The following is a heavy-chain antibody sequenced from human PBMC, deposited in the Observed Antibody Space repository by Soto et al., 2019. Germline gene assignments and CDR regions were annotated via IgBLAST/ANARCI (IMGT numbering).Heavy chain of an antibody. Sequence: EVQLVESGGGLVQPGGSLRLSCAASGFTFSSYEMKWVRQAPGKGLEWVSYISSSGSTIYYADSVKGRFTISRDNAKNSLYLQMNSLRAEDTAVYYCAREGGYCSGGSCYSGYFDYWGQGTLVTVSS. D-gene: IGHD2-15*01. J-gene: IGHJ4*02. CDR3: AREGGYCSGGSCYSGYFDY. CDR2: ISSSGSTI. CDR1: GFTFSSYE. V-gene: IGHV3-48*03.